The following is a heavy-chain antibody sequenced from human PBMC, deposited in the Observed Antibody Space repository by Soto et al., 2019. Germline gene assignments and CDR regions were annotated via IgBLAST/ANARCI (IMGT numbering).Heavy chain of an antibody. CDR3: AKVSRRGSAIDFDY. CDR1: GYNFFNYD. J-gene: IGHJ4*02. D-gene: IGHD3-10*01. Sequence: QVQLVQSGAELKKPGASVKVSCKASGYNFFNYDMNWVRQATGQGPEWIGWVNPNNGDTGYGVRFQGRVTLTTDISTTTAYMELTSLRLDDTAIYYCAKVSRRGSAIDFDYWGQGTLITVPS. CDR2: VNPNNGDT. V-gene: IGHV1-8*02.